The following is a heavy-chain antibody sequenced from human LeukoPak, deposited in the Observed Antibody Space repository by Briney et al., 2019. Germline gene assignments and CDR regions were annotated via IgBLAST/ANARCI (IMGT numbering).Heavy chain of an antibody. D-gene: IGHD5-18*01. CDR1: GGTFSSYA. J-gene: IGHJ4*02. V-gene: IGHV1-69*04. CDR2: IIPILGIA. Sequence: SVKVSCKASGGTFSSYAISWVRQAPGQGLEWMGRIIPILGIANYAQKFQGRVTITADKSTSTAYMELSSLRSEDTAVYYCARVRNTAMAIYYFDYWGQGTLVTVSS. CDR3: ARVRNTAMAIYYFDY.